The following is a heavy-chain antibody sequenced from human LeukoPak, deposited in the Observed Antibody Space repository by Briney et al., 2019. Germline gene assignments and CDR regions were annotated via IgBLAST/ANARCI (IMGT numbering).Heavy chain of an antibody. Sequence: GGSLRLSCAASGLTFSSYTMNWVRQAPGKGLEWISYISSDGTTIYYADSVKGRFTIYRDNARNSLFLQMNSLRAEDTAVYYCARDPAIQTWLSAYYFDYWGQGTQVTVSS. CDR1: GLTFSSYT. CDR3: ARDPAIQTWLSAYYFDY. V-gene: IGHV3-48*01. J-gene: IGHJ4*02. CDR2: ISSDGTTI. D-gene: IGHD3-22*01.